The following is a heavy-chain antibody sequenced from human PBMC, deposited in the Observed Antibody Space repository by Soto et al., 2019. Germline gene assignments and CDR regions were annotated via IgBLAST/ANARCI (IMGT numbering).Heavy chain of an antibody. D-gene: IGHD3-16*01. J-gene: IGHJ5*02. CDR2: INAGNGNT. Sequence: ASVKVSCKASGYTFTSYAMHWVRQAPGQRLEWMGWINAGNGNTKYSQRFQGRVTITRDTSASTAYMELSSLRSEDTAVYYCARGWGEVRPQAWFDPLGKGTLDTVA. CDR1: GYTFTSYA. V-gene: IGHV1-3*01. CDR3: ARGWGEVRPQAWFDP.